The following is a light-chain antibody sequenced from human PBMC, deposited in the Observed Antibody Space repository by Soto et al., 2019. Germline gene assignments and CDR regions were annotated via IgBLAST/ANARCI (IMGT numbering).Light chain of an antibody. J-gene: IGLJ2*01. CDR1: GGDVGGYNY. Sequence: QSALTQPRSVSGSPGQSVTISCTGTGGDVGGYNYVSWYQQHPGKAPKLMIYDVSKRPSGVPDRFSGSKSGNTASLTISGLQAEDEADYYCCSYAGSYTFVFGGGTKVTVL. CDR3: CSYAGSYTFV. CDR2: DVS. V-gene: IGLV2-11*01.